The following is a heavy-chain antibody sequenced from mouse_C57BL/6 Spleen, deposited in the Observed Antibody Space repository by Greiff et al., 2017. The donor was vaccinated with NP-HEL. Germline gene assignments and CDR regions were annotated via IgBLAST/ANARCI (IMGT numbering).Heavy chain of an antibody. D-gene: IGHD2-1*01. Sequence: QVQLQQSGAELVRPGASVKLSCKASGYTFTDYYINWVKQRPGQGLEWIARIYPGSGNTYYNEKFKGKATLTAEKSSSTAYMQLSCLTSEDSAVYFCARYRNYYYAMDYWGQGTSVTVSS. CDR1: GYTFTDYY. J-gene: IGHJ4*01. V-gene: IGHV1-76*01. CDR3: ARYRNYYYAMDY. CDR2: IYPGSGNT.